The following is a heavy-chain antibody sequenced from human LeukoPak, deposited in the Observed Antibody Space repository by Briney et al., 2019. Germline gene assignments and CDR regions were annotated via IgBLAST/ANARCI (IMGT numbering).Heavy chain of an antibody. D-gene: IGHD1-14*01. CDR3: ARQGTTYDY. CDR2: MGQDGTRE. CDR1: GFIFSNYW. Sequence: PGGSLRLSCAASGFIFSNYWMSWVRQAPGKGLEWVANMGQDGTREYSADFVKGRFTISRDNAKSSLYLQMNSLRVEDTAVYYCARQGTTYDYWGQGTVVTVSS. V-gene: IGHV3-7*03. J-gene: IGHJ4*02.